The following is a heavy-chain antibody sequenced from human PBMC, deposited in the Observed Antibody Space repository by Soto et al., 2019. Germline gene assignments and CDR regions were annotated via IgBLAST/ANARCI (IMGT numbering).Heavy chain of an antibody. V-gene: IGHV6-1*01. J-gene: IGHJ6*02. CDR3: ARADISVRRNNYGMDV. D-gene: IGHD2-15*01. CDR1: GDSVSSNSAA. CDR2: TYYRSKWYN. Sequence: QSQTLSLTCAISGDSVSSNSAAWNWIRQSPSRGLEWLGRTYYRSKWYNDYAVSVKSRITINPDTSKNQFSLQLNSVTPEDTAVYYCARADISVRRNNYGMDVWGQGTTVTVSS.